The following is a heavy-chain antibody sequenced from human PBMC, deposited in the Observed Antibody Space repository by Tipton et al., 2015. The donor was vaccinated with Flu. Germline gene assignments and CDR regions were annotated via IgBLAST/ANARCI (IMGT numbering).Heavy chain of an antibody. V-gene: IGHV3-33*01. Sequence: SLRLSCAASTLPFRSYGMHWVRQAPGKGLEWVAAIWHDGSNQYYADSVKGRFTISKDNSKNTLYLQMDSLRVEDTAVYYCARHIGHFDTSGYVDYWGQGTLVTVSS. CDR3: ARHIGHFDTSGYVDY. CDR1: TLPFRSYG. D-gene: IGHD3-22*01. J-gene: IGHJ4*02. CDR2: IWHDGSNQ.